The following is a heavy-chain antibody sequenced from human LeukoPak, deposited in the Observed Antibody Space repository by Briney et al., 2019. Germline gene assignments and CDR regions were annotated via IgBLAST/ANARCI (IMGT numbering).Heavy chain of an antibody. D-gene: IGHD6-19*01. CDR2: ISAYNGNT. V-gene: IGHV1-18*01. J-gene: IGHJ6*02. CDR1: GYTFTSYG. CDR3: ARDSSGWSYYYYGMDV. Sequence: GASVKVSCKASGYTFTSYGISWVRQAPGQGLEWMGWISAYNGNTNYAQKLQGRVTMTTDTSTSTAHMELRSLRSDDTAVYYCARDSSGWSYYYYGMDVWGQGTTVTVSS.